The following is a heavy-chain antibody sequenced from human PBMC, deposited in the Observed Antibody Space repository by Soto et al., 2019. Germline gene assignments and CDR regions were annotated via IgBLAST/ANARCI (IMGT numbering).Heavy chain of an antibody. CDR2: TYYRSKWHN. D-gene: IGHD3-16*01. J-gene: IGHJ3*02. V-gene: IGHV6-1*01. CDR3: ARVLSNDYVWGSNDAFDI. Sequence: SQTLSLTCAISGDSVSSNSAAWNWIRQSPSRGLEWLGRTYYRSKWHNDYAVSVKSRITINPDTSKNQFSLQLNSVTPEDTAVYFCARVLSNDYVWGSNDAFDIWGQGTMVTVSS. CDR1: GDSVSSNSAA.